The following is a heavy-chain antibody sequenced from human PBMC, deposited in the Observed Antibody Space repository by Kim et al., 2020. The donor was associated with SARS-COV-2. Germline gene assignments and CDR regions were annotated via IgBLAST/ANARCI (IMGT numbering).Heavy chain of an antibody. D-gene: IGHD3-10*01. J-gene: IGHJ6*02. Sequence: GESLKISCKGSGYSFTSYWIGWVRQMPGKGLEWMGIIYPGDSDTRYSPSFQGQVTISADKSISTAYLQWSSLKASDTAMYYCASSYYYGSGSYGGYGMDVWGQGTTVTVSS. V-gene: IGHV5-51*01. CDR2: IYPGDSDT. CDR3: ASSYYYGSGSYGGYGMDV. CDR1: GYSFTSYW.